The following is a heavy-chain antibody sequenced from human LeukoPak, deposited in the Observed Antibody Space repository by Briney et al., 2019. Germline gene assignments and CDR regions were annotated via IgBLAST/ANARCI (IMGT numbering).Heavy chain of an antibody. Sequence: GGSLRLSCAASGFTFSSYAMSWVRQAPGKGLEWVSAISGSGGSTYYADSVKGRFTISRDNSKNTLYLQMNSLRAEDTAVYFCARIPSDYGYFDYWGQGTLVTVSS. CDR2: ISGSGGST. D-gene: IGHD4-17*01. CDR3: ARIPSDYGYFDY. J-gene: IGHJ4*02. V-gene: IGHV3-23*01. CDR1: GFTFSSYA.